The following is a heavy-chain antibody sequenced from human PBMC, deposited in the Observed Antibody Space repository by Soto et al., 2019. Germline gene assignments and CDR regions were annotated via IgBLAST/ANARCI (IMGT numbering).Heavy chain of an antibody. CDR3: ARSLALAFAAPHNYLAL. V-gene: IGHV1-18*04. CDR1: GYEFTNYG. CDR2: ISAYNGNT. D-gene: IGHD1-1*01. J-gene: IGHJ1*01. Sequence: ASVKVSCKASGYEFTNYGISWARQAPGQGLEWMGWISAYNGNTKYEQTLQGRITMSTDTSTGTAYMELRRLRSDDTALYYCARSLALAFAAPHNYLALCGQGSPVTVSS.